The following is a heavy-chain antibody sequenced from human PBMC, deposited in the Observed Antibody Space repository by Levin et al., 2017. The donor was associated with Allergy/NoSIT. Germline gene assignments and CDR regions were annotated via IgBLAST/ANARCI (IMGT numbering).Heavy chain of an antibody. CDR2: IKQDGSEK. D-gene: IGHD3-16*01. Sequence: GGSLRLSCAASGFTFSRYWMSWVRQAPGKGLEWVANIKQDGSEKYYVDSVKGRFTISRDNAKNSLYLQVNSLRPEDTAVYYCARGLRTFDYWGQGTLVTVSS. J-gene: IGHJ4*02. CDR3: ARGLRTFDY. CDR1: GFTFSRYW. V-gene: IGHV3-7*01.